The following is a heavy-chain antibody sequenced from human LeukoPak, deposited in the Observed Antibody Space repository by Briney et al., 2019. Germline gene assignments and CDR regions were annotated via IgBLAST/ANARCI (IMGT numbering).Heavy chain of an antibody. CDR1: GITFSRHW. Sequence: GGSLRLSCVASGITFSRHWMKWVRQAPGKGLEWVANIKQDGSEKFYVDSVKGRFTISKDNAKNSLYLQMTSLRPEDTALYYCAGGTGWLIDSWGQGTLVTVSS. D-gene: IGHD3-9*01. V-gene: IGHV3-7*01. CDR2: IKQDGSEK. CDR3: AGGTGWLIDS. J-gene: IGHJ4*02.